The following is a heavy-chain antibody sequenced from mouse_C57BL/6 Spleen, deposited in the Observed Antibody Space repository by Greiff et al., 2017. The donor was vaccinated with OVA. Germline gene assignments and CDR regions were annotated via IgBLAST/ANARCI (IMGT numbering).Heavy chain of an antibody. CDR3: TTGGYYLGELAY. D-gene: IGHD2-3*01. V-gene: IGHV14-4*01. Sequence: EVKLVESGAELVRPGASVKLSCTASGFTFKDDYMHWVKQRPEQGLEWIGWIDPENGDTEYASKFKGKATITADTSSNTAYLQLSSLTTEDTAVDYCTTGGYYLGELAYWGQGTLVTVSA. J-gene: IGHJ3*01. CDR1: GFTFKDDY. CDR2: IDPENGDT.